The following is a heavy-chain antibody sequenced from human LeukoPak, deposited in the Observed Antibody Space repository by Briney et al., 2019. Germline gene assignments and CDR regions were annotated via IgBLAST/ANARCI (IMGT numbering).Heavy chain of an antibody. V-gene: IGHV3-74*01. CDR2: INTDGTVT. D-gene: IGHD6-19*01. J-gene: IGHJ4*02. CDR1: GFTFSKYW. Sequence: GSLRLSCAASGFTFSKYWMLWVRQAPGKGLESVSRINTDGTVTTYADSVKGRFTVSRDNADNTMFLQMNSVRDEDTAVYYCAAKQWLAPPPDSWGQGTPVTVSS. CDR3: AAKQWLAPPPDS.